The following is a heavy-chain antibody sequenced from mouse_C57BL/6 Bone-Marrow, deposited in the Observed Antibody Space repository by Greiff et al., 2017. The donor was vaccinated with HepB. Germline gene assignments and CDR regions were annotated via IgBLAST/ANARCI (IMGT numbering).Heavy chain of an antibody. CDR1: GYAFSSSW. CDR2: IYPGDGDT. CDR3: ARSGSNERSPY. V-gene: IGHV1-82*01. D-gene: IGHD2-5*01. Sequence: VQLQQSGPELVKPGASVKISCKASGYAFSSSWMNWVKQRPGKGLEWIGRIYPGDGDTNYNGKFKGKATLTADKSSSTAYMQLSSLTSEDSAVYFCARSGSNERSPYWGQGTLVTVSA. J-gene: IGHJ3*01.